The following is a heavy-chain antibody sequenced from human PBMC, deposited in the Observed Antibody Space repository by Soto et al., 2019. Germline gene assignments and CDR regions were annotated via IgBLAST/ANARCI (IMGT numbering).Heavy chain of an antibody. J-gene: IGHJ3*02. V-gene: IGHV3-33*01. CDR2: TWFDGSNE. D-gene: IGHD6-19*01. CDR3: ARDLSSGQDGVDI. CDR1: GFIFSSYG. Sequence: QMQLVESGGGVVQPGRSLRLSCAASGFIFSSYGMHWVRQAPGKGLEWVAVTWFDGSNEDYRDSVKGRFTVSRDNSKNTLYLQMNGLSDEDTAMYYCARDLSSGQDGVDIWGQGTMVIVSS.